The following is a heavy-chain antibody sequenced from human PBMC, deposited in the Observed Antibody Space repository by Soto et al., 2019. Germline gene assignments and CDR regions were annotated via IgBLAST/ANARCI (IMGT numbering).Heavy chain of an antibody. CDR2: ISNSGVDT. CDR1: GFTFSSHA. V-gene: IGHV3-23*01. Sequence: EVQLLASGGGLVQPGGSLRLSCAASGFTFSSHAMSWVRQAPGKGLVWVSGISNSGVDTFYADSVKGRFTVSRDNYKNTLYLQMNSLRVEDTAVYYCAKGRFNFDYWGQGTLGTVSS. CDR3: AKGRFNFDY. J-gene: IGHJ4*02.